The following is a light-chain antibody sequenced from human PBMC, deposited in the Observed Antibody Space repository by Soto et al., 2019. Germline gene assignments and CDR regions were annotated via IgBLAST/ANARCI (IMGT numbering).Light chain of an antibody. CDR1: QSVMNNE. J-gene: IGKJ5*01. V-gene: IGKV3-20*01. Sequence: EIVMNQSPDSVAVPLVEVATLSCRAIQSVMNNELAWYQQKAGQAPGLLNYGVCSRATGIPDRFSGSGSGTDFTVTISRLEPEDFAVYYCQQYGSSPQVTFGQGTRLEIK. CDR3: QQYGSSPQVT. CDR2: GVC.